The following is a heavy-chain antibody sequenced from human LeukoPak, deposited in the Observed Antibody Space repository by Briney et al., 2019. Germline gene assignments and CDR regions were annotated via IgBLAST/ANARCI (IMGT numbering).Heavy chain of an antibody. V-gene: IGHV1-2*02. J-gene: IGHJ3*02. D-gene: IGHD2-15*01. Sequence: ASVTVSCKASGYTFTGYYMHWVRQAPGQGLEWMGWINPNSGGTNYAQKFQGRVTMTRDTSISTAYMELSRLRSDDTAVYYCAREFASVVVAAFDAFDIWGQGTMVTVSS. CDR2: INPNSGGT. CDR3: AREFASVVVAAFDAFDI. CDR1: GYTFTGYY.